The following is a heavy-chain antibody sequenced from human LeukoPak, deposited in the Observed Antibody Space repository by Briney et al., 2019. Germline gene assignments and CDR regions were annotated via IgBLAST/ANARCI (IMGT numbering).Heavy chain of an antibody. CDR2: IKQDGREI. J-gene: IGHJ4*02. CDR1: GFTFANHW. Sequence: PGGSLRLSCAASGFTFANHWMTWVRQAPGKGLEWVANIKQDGREIYYVDSVKGRFTISRDNAKNSLYLQMNSLRAEDTAMYYCAREQSGTCGDAIDYWGQGTLVTVSS. CDR3: AREQSGTCGDAIDY. D-gene: IGHD1-7*01. V-gene: IGHV3-7*03.